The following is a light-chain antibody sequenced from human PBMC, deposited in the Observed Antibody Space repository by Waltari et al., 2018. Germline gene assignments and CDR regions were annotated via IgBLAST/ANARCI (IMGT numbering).Light chain of an antibody. CDR2: EVS. CDR1: CRAVGGSNY. Sequence: SALTQPASVSGSPGQSITISFTGTCRAVGGSNYVSWYQQHPGKAPKLMIYEVSNRPSGVSNRFSGSKSGNTASLTISGLQAEDEADYYCSSYTSSSTRVFGGGTKLTVL. J-gene: IGLJ3*02. V-gene: IGLV2-14*01. CDR3: SSYTSSSTRV.